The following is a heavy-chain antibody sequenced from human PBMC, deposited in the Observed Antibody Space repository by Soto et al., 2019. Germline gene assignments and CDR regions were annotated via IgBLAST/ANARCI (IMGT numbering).Heavy chain of an antibody. J-gene: IGHJ4*02. V-gene: IGHV3-30*04. CDR3: TKSSGGSSSVGMDY. Sequence: TGGSLRLSCAVSGFIFKNYALNWVRQAPGKGLEWVASITRDGYNKYYADSVKGRFTISRDNSKNTLSLQMTALRVEDSSVYYCTKSSGGSSSVGMDYWGPGPLVTVSS. CDR2: ITRDGYNK. CDR1: GFIFKNYA. D-gene: IGHD6-6*01.